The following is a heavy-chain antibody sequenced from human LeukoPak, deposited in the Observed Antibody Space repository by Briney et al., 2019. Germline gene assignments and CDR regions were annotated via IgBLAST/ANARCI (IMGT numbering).Heavy chain of an antibody. J-gene: IGHJ4*02. CDR1: GFTFTGYY. CDR2: INLNSGGT. D-gene: IGHD4-17*01. CDR3: ARDQATVTTPYFDY. Sequence: ASVKVSCKTSGFTFTGYYIHWVRQAPGQGLEWTGWINLNSGGTSYAQTFQGRVTMTRDTSITTAYVELSRLGSDDTAVYYCARDQATVTTPYFDYWGQGTLVTVPS. V-gene: IGHV1-2*02.